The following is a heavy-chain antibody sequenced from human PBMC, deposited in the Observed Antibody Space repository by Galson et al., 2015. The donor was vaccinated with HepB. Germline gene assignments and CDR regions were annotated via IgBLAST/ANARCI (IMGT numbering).Heavy chain of an antibody. CDR2: IYGDDDE. CDR3: AHRAAATDAFDS. V-gene: IGHV2-5*02. D-gene: IGHD6-13*01. J-gene: IGHJ4*02. CDR1: GFSLTSGGVS. Sequence: ALVKPTQTLTVTCTFSGFSLTSGGVSVGWIRQPPGKALEWLALIYGDDDERYSPSLKSRLTITKGTSKNQVVLTLSNMDPVDTGTYYCAHRAAATDAFDSWGQGTLVTVYS.